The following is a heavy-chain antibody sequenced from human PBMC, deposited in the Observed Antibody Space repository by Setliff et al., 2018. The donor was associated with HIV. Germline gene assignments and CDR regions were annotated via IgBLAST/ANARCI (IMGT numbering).Heavy chain of an antibody. Sequence: PSETLSLTCTVSGDSISSYYWTWIRQSPAKGLEWIGYIYYTGATNYNPSLKSRLTISLDTSKRQFSLILNSVTAADTAVYFCAREAYFFASGTYYFDSWGQGTLVTVSS. J-gene: IGHJ4*02. CDR1: GDSISSYY. D-gene: IGHD3-10*01. CDR3: AREAYFFASGTYYFDS. CDR2: IYYTGAT. V-gene: IGHV4-59*01.